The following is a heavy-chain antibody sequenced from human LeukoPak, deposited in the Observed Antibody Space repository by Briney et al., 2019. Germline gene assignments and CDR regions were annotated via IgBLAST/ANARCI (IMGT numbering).Heavy chain of an antibody. CDR3: ARDRPTTPLGLDH. CDR1: GGTFSSYA. Sequence: VASVKVSCKASGGTFSSYAISWVRQAPGQGLEWMGGIIPIFGTANYAQKFQGRVTITADESTSTAYMELSSLRSEDTAVYYCARDRPTTPLGLDHWSQGTLDTVSS. CDR2: IIPIFGTA. J-gene: IGHJ4*02. D-gene: IGHD2-15*01. V-gene: IGHV1-69*13.